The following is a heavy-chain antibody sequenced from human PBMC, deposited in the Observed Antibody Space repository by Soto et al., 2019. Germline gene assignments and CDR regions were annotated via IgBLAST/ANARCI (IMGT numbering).Heavy chain of an antibody. D-gene: IGHD6-13*01. CDR1: GGSISSGDYY. Sequence: QVQLQESGPGLVKPSQTLSLTCTVSGGSISSGDYYWSWIRQPPGKGLEWIGYMYYSGSTYYNPALKSRVTRSVDTSKNQFSRKLSSVTAADTAVDYCAAAGTRGAYYYGMDVWGQGTTVTVSS. CDR2: MYYSGST. V-gene: IGHV4-30-4*01. CDR3: AAAGTRGAYYYGMDV. J-gene: IGHJ6*02.